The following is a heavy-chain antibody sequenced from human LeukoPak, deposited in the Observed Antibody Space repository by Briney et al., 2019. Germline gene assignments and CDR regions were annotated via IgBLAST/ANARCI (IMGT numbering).Heavy chain of an antibody. D-gene: IGHD4-23*01. J-gene: IGHJ4*02. CDR3: ARDFGGNSDY. CDR1: GFTLNSYW. V-gene: IGHV3-74*01. Sequence: GGSLRLSCVGSGFTLNSYWMHWVRQAPGRGLVWVARINEDGSTTDHADSVRGRFTISRDNAKNTLYLQMNSLRAEDTAIYYCARDFGGNSDYWGQGTLVTVSS. CDR2: INEDGSTT.